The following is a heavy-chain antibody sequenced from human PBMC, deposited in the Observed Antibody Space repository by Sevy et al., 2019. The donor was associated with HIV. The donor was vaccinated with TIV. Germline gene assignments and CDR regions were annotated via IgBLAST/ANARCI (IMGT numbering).Heavy chain of an antibody. Sequence: GGSLRLSCAASGFSFSVYSMNWVSQAPGKGLEWVSSISSSFDINYADSLKGRITVSRDNAKNELYLQMNSLRADDTAVYYCVQEIGAKNHVWGQGTTVTVSS. J-gene: IGHJ6*02. D-gene: IGHD3-22*01. CDR3: VQEIGAKNHV. CDR1: GFSFSVYS. V-gene: IGHV3-21*01. CDR2: ISSSFDI.